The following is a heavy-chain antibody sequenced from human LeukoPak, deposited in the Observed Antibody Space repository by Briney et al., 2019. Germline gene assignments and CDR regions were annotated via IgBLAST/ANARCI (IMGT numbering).Heavy chain of an antibody. CDR1: GFTFNYYC. V-gene: IGHV3-74*01. Sequence: PGGSLRLSCAASGFTFNYYCMHWVRQTPGKGPMWVSRINGDGTGTNYADSVKGRFTISRDNAKNTLYLQMNSLRAEDTAVYYCTRDFDAATGYWGQGTLVTVSS. D-gene: IGHD3-9*01. CDR3: TRDFDAATGY. J-gene: IGHJ4*02. CDR2: INGDGTGT.